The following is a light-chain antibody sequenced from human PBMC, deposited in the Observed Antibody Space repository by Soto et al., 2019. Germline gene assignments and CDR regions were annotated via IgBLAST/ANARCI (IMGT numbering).Light chain of an antibody. J-gene: IGKJ4*01. CDR1: QSVSSN. Sequence: EIVMTQSPATLSVSPGERATLSCRASQSVSSNLAWYQQKPGQAPRLLIYGASTRATGIPARFSGSGSGTEFTLTINSLQTEDAAVYYCQQYHTTPLTFGGGTRVEVK. CDR2: GAS. CDR3: QQYHTTPLT. V-gene: IGKV3-15*01.